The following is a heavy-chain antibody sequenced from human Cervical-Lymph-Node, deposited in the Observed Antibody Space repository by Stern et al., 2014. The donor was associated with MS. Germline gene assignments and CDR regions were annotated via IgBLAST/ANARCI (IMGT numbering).Heavy chain of an antibody. J-gene: IGHJ6*02. Sequence: VQLVESGAEVKKPGASVTVSCKPSGYTFTDYYIHWLRQAPGQGPEWMGRISPKNGDTNYAPRFQGRVPMTRDTSISIVYLEVTRLRFDDTAVYYCAENMDVWGQGTTVTVSS. CDR2: ISPKNGDT. V-gene: IGHV1-2*02. CDR1: GYTFTDYY. CDR3: AENMDV.